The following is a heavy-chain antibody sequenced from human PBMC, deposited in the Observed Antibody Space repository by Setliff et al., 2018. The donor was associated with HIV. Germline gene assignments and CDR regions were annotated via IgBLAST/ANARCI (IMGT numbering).Heavy chain of an antibody. CDR1: GYTFTSYA. Sequence: ASVKVSCKASGYTFTSYAMNWVRQAPGQGLEWMGWINTNTGNPTYAQGFTGRFVFSLDTSVSTAYLQISSLKAEDTTVYYCARMATVYYYYMDVWGKGTTVTVSS. CDR2: INTNTGNP. D-gene: IGHD4-4*01. J-gene: IGHJ6*03. CDR3: ARMATVYYYYMDV. V-gene: IGHV7-4-1*02.